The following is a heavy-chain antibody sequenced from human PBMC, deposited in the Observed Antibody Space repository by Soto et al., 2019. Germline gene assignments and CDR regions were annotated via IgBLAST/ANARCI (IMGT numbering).Heavy chain of an antibody. V-gene: IGHV1-69*01. J-gene: IGHJ4*02. CDR2: IIPYYNTL. D-gene: IGHD6-13*01. CDR3: ASGASRWYPYCFDS. Sequence: QAQVVQSGAEVRKPGSSVKLSCKASEGTFNSYAIAWVRQAPGQGLEWMGGIIPYYNTLNYAQKFQNRVTITADDSTNTVYMELSSLRSDDTAVYFCASGASRWYPYCFDSWAQGTLVTVSS. CDR1: EGTFNSYA.